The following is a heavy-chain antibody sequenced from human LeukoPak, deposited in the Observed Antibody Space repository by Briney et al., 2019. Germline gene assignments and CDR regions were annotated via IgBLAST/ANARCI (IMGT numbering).Heavy chain of an antibody. Sequence: SETLSLTCTVSGGSISSYYWSWIRQPAGTALEWIGRIYTSGTITYNPSLKSRVTMSVDTSKNQFSLKLSSVTAADTAVYYCARMGWFGEKGAFDIWGQGTMVTVSS. D-gene: IGHD3-10*01. J-gene: IGHJ3*02. CDR1: GGSISSYY. CDR2: IYTSGTI. V-gene: IGHV4-4*07. CDR3: ARMGWFGEKGAFDI.